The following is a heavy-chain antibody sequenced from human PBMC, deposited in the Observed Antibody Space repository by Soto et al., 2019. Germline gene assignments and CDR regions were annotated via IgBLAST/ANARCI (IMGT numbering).Heavy chain of an antibody. D-gene: IGHD3-22*01. V-gene: IGHV5-10-1*01. CDR3: TRRYYDTSGYIGLDV. CDR2: IDPSDSYT. J-gene: IGHJ6*02. CDR1: GFSFTSYW. Sequence: PGESLKISCEVSGFSFTSYWINWVRQMPGIGLEWMGRIDPSDSYTNYNPSLRGHVTMSADKSISTAYLQWSSLRASDTAIYYCTRRYYDTSGYIGLDVWGQGTTVTSP.